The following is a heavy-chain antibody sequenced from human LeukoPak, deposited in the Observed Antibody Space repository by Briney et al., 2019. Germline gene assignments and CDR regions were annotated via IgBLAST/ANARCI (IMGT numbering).Heavy chain of an antibody. CDR2: IYYSGST. Sequence: PSETLSLTCTVSGGSISSYYWSWIRQPPGKGLEWIGYIYYSGSTNYNPSLKSRVTISVDTSKNQFSLKLGSVTAADTAVYYCARTVYYYDSSGYLLPHAFDIWGQGTMVTVSS. J-gene: IGHJ3*02. D-gene: IGHD3-22*01. V-gene: IGHV4-59*01. CDR3: ARTVYYYDSSGYLLPHAFDI. CDR1: GGSISSYY.